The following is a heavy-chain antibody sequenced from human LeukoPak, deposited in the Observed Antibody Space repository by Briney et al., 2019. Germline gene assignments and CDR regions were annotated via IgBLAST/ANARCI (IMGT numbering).Heavy chain of an antibody. D-gene: IGHD6-13*01. J-gene: IGHJ6*03. CDR1: GGSISSSSYY. V-gene: IGHV4-39*07. CDR2: IYYSGST. Sequence: SETLSLTCTVSGGSISSSSYYWGWIRQPPGKGLEWIGSIYYSGSTYYNPSLKSRVTISVDTSKNQFSLKLSSVTAADTAVYYCARGKEDYSSSWYSDYYYYYMDVWGKGTTVTISS. CDR3: ARGKEDYSSSWYSDYYYYYMDV.